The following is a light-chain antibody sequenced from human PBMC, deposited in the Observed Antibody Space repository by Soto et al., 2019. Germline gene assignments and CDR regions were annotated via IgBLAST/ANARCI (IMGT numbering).Light chain of an antibody. CDR2: GIS. Sequence: DIQMTQSPSSLSASVWDRVTITCRASHNISNYLNWYRQKPGTAPKLLIYGISSLQPGVPSRFSGSGSGTDFTVTISSLQPADFATYYCQQSYRSPWTFGQGTKVDIK. CDR3: QQSYRSPWT. CDR1: HNISNY. V-gene: IGKV1-39*01. J-gene: IGKJ1*01.